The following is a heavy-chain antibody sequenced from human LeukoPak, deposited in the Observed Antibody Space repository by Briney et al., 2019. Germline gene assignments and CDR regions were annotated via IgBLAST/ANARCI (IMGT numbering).Heavy chain of an antibody. CDR1: GGSFSGYY. V-gene: IGHV4-34*01. CDR3: ARGYSSGYYYYYMDV. Sequence: SETLSLTCAVYGGSFSGYYWSWIRQPPGKGLDWIGEINHSGSTNYNLSLKSRVTISVDTSKNQFSLKLSSVTAADTAVYYCARGYSSGYYYYYMDVWGKGTTVTVSS. J-gene: IGHJ6*03. D-gene: IGHD2-15*01. CDR2: INHSGST.